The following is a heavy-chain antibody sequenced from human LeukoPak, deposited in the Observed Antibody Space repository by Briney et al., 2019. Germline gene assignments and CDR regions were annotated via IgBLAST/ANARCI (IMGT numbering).Heavy chain of an antibody. CDR2: IYYSGSS. CDR1: GGSISSYY. Sequence: RPSETLSLTCTVSGGSISSYYWSWIRQPPGKGLEWIGYIYYSGSSNYNPSLKSRVSISVDTSKNQFSLKLSSVTAADTAVYYCARQVHYSSEGDWFDPWGQGTLVTVSS. J-gene: IGHJ5*02. CDR3: ARQVHYSSEGDWFDP. V-gene: IGHV4-59*08. D-gene: IGHD6-19*01.